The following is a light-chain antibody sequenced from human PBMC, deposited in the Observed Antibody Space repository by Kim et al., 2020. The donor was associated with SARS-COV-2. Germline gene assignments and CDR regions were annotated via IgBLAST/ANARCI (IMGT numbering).Light chain of an antibody. CDR2: GAS. J-gene: IGKJ1*01. CDR1: QGISSA. V-gene: IGKV1-NL1*01. CDR3: QQSYSIPWT. Sequence: ASVGDTVTITCRASQGISSALAWYRQRPGIAPKLLLYGASRLQSGVPSRFSGSEFGTDYTLTISSLQPEDVGTYYCQQSYSIPWTFGQGTKVDIK.